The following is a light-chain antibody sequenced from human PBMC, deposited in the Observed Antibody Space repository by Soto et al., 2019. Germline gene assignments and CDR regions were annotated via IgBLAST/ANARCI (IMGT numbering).Light chain of an antibody. CDR2: GAS. J-gene: IGKJ4*01. CDR1: QSVSNN. Sequence: EIVMTQSPATLSVSPGERATLSCRASQSVSNNLAWYQQKPGQAPRLLIFGASTRATGIPARFSGSGSGTEFTLTINSLQSEDFAVYYCQQYNTRSSLAFGGGTKVETK. V-gene: IGKV3-15*01. CDR3: QQYNTRSSLA.